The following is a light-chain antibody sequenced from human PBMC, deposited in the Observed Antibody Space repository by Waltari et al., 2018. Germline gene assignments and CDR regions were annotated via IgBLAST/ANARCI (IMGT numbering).Light chain of an antibody. CDR2: EVS. V-gene: IGLV2-8*01. CDR3: SSYAGSNNGHYV. Sequence: QSALTQPPSASGSPGQSVTISCTGTSSDVGGYNYVSWYQQHPGKAPKLLIYEVSKRHSGVPDRFSCSKSGNTASLAVSGLQAEDEADYYCSSYAGSNNGHYVFGTGTKVTVL. J-gene: IGLJ1*01. CDR1: SSDVGGYNY.